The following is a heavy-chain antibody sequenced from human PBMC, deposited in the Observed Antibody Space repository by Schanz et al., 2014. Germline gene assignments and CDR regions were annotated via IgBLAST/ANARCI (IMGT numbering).Heavy chain of an antibody. CDR1: TFTFSSDW. D-gene: IGHD1-1*01. Sequence: EVQLLESGGGLVQPGGSLRLSCAASTFTFSSDWMSWVRQAPGKGLEWVANIKEDGSVKDYVDSVKGRFTISRDNSKNTLYLQMNSLRAEDTAVYFCAKIERNEDWGQGTLVTVSS. CDR2: IKEDGSVK. J-gene: IGHJ4*02. CDR3: AKIERNED. V-gene: IGHV3-7*05.